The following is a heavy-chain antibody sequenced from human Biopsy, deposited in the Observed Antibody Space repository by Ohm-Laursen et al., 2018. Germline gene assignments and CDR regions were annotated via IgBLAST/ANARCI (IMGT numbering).Heavy chain of an antibody. CDR3: ARRPYTRDNWFDP. V-gene: IGHV4-59*01. Sequence: SETLSLTCTVSGGSISSDYWSWIRQTPGKGLEWIGYIYYSGSTNYNPSLKSRVTISVDTSKNQFSLRLNSVTAADTAVYYCARRPYTRDNWFDPWGQGTLVTVSS. J-gene: IGHJ5*02. D-gene: IGHD2-2*01. CDR1: GGSISSDY. CDR2: IYYSGST.